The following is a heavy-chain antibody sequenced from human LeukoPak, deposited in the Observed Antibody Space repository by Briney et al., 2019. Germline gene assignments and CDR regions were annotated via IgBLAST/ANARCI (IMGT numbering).Heavy chain of an antibody. D-gene: IGHD3-22*01. Sequence: ASVKVSCKASGYTFTSYGISWVRQAPGQGLEWMGWISAYNGNTNYAQKLQGRVTMTTDTSMSTAYMELKSLRSDDTAVYYCARVDYDSSGYPFDYWGQGTLVTVSS. V-gene: IGHV1-18*01. J-gene: IGHJ4*02. CDR1: GYTFTSYG. CDR3: ARVDYDSSGYPFDY. CDR2: ISAYNGNT.